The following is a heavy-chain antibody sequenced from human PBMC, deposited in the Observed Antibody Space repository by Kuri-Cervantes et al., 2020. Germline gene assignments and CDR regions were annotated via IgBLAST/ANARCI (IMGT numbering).Heavy chain of an antibody. V-gene: IGHV3-9*01. J-gene: IGHJ4*02. D-gene: IGHD6-19*01. CDR2: ISWNSGSI. CDR3: ARDYSSGWLYGPRIDY. Sequence: LSLTCAASGFTFDDYAMHWVRQAPGKGLEWVSGISWNSGSIGYADSVKGRFTISRDNAKNSLYLQMNSLRAEDTAVYYCARDYSSGWLYGPRIDYWGQGTLVTVSS. CDR1: GFTFDDYA.